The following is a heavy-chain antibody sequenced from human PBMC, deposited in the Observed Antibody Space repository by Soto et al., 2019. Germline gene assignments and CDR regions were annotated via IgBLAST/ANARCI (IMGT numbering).Heavy chain of an antibody. J-gene: IGHJ4*02. CDR1: GFNVSRNY. V-gene: IGHV3-53*01. CDR3: ATRTAPTGRYYLDY. Sequence: PGGSLRLSCAASGFNVSRNYMNWIRQAPGKGLEWVALVFMDDNKFYADSVQGRFTISRDSSKNTLSLQMDSLRVEDTAVYYCATRTAPTGRYYLDYWGQGTLVTVSS. CDR2: VFMDDNK. D-gene: IGHD1-1*01.